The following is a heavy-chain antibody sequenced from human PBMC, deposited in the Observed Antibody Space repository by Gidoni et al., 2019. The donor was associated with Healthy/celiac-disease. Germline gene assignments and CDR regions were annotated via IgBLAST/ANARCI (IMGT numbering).Heavy chain of an antibody. CDR3: ARVVSSGWYGGFDY. CDR2: INHSGST. V-gene: IGHV4-34*01. CDR1: GGSFSGYY. Sequence: QVQLQQCGAGLLKPSETLSLTCAVSGGSFSGYYWSWIRQPPGKGLEWSGEINHSGSTNYNPSRKSRVTISVDTSKNQFSLKLSSVTDADTAVYYCARVVSSGWYGGFDYWGQGTLVTVSS. J-gene: IGHJ4*02. D-gene: IGHD6-19*01.